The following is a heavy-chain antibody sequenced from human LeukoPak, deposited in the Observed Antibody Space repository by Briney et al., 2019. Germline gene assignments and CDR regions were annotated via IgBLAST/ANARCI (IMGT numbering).Heavy chain of an antibody. CDR2: IYHSGST. Sequence: SETLSLTCAVSGFSISSGYYWGWIRQPPGKGLEWIGSIYHSGSTYYNPSLKSRVTISVDTSKNQFSLKLSSVTAADTAVYYCARTAEYYYDSSGYFDYWGQGTLVTVSS. D-gene: IGHD3-22*01. V-gene: IGHV4-38-2*01. CDR1: GFSISSGYY. J-gene: IGHJ4*02. CDR3: ARTAEYYYDSSGYFDY.